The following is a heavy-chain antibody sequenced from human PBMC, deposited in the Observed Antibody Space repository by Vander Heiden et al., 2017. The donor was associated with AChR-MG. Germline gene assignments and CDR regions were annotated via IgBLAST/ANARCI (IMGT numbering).Heavy chain of an antibody. D-gene: IGHD3-3*01. CDR3: ARPLIFWSGYYTADAFDI. CDR2: IKQDGSEK. V-gene: IGHV3-7*01. CDR1: GFPFSSYW. Sequence: EVQLVESGGGLVQPGGSLRLSCAASGFPFSSYWMSWVRQAPGKGLEWVANIKQDGSEKYYVDSVKGRFTISRDNAKNSLYLQMNSLRAEDTAVYYCARPLIFWSGYYTADAFDIWGQVTMVTVSS. J-gene: IGHJ3*02.